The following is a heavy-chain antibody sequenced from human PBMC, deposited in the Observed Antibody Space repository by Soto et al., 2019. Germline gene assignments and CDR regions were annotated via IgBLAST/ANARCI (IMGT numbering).Heavy chain of an antibody. J-gene: IGHJ4*02. CDR1: GYTFTSYG. Sequence: PWASVKVSCTASGYTFTSYGISWVRQAPGQGLEWMGWISAYNGNTNYAQKLQGRVTMTTDTSTSTAYMELRSLRSDDTAVYYCARVGGFGGYELPPGLYYFDYWGQGTLVTVSS. CDR2: ISAYNGNT. D-gene: IGHD5-12*01. CDR3: ARVGGFGGYELPPGLYYFDY. V-gene: IGHV1-18*04.